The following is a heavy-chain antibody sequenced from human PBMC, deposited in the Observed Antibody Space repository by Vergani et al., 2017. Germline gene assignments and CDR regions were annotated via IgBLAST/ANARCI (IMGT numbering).Heavy chain of an antibody. CDR2: INGGRT. CDR3: AKEGNSSNPFVAD. Sequence: EVQLLESGGGLVQPGGSLRLSCAASGFNFNNYGMSWVRQSPGKGLEWVSAINGGRTYYADSVKDRFTISTDNFKNTLYLQMMSLRSEYTAVYYCAKEGNSSNPFVADWGQGTLVAVSS. CDR1: GFNFNNYG. V-gene: IGHV3-23*01. D-gene: IGHD4-11*01. J-gene: IGHJ4*02.